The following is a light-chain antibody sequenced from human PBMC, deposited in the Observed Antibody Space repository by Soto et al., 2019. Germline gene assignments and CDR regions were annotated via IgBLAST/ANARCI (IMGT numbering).Light chain of an antibody. J-gene: IGKJ5*01. V-gene: IGKV3D-15*01. CDR1: ESVVSN. CDR3: QQYNNWPFIT. Sequence: EIVLTQSPGTLSLSPGERATLSCRAVESVVSNYLAWYQQKPGQAPRLLISDASNRATGIPARFSGSGSGTEFTLTISSLQSEDFAVYYCQQYNNWPFITFGQGTRLEIK. CDR2: DAS.